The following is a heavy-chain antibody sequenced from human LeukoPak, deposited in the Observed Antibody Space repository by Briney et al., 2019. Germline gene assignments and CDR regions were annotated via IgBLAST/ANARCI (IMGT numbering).Heavy chain of an antibody. CDR1: GGSISSYY. Sequence: KSSETLSLTCTVSGGSISSYYWSWIRQPPGKGLEWIGYIYYSGSTNYNPSLKSRVTISVDTSKNRFSLKLSSVTAADTAVYYCASAIVGAKGEFDYWGQGTLVTVSS. J-gene: IGHJ4*02. V-gene: IGHV4-59*12. D-gene: IGHD1-26*01. CDR2: IYYSGST. CDR3: ASAIVGAKGEFDY.